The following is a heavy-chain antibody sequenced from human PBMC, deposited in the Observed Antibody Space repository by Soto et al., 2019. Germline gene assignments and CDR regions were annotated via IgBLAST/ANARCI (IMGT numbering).Heavy chain of an antibody. CDR1: RGTFSSYA. CDR3: ARGLGYCSGGSCETNYYYYGMDV. V-gene: IGHV1-69*13. Sequence: GASVKVSCKASRGTFSSYAISWVRQAPGQGLEWMGGIIPIFGTANYAQKFQGRVTITADESTSTAYMELSSLRSEDTAVYYCARGLGYCSGGSCETNYYYYGMDVWGQGTTVTVSS. J-gene: IGHJ6*02. D-gene: IGHD2-15*01. CDR2: IIPIFGTA.